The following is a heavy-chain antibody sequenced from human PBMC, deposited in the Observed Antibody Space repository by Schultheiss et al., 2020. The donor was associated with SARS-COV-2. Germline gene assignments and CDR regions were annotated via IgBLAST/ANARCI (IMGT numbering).Heavy chain of an antibody. J-gene: IGHJ3*02. V-gene: IGHV3-30*03. Sequence: GESLKISCAASGFTFSSYGMHWVRQAPGKGLEWVAVISYDGSNKYYADSVKGRFTISRDNSKNTLYLQMNSLRAEDTAVYYCARQYCSGGSCYIGAAGAFDIWGQGTMVTVAS. D-gene: IGHD2-15*01. CDR2: ISYDGSNK. CDR3: ARQYCSGGSCYIGAAGAFDI. CDR1: GFTFSSYG.